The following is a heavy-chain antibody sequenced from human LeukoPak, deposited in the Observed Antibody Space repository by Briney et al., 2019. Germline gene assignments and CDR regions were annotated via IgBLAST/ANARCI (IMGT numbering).Heavy chain of an antibody. CDR2: IYSGGAT. J-gene: IGHJ4*02. D-gene: IGHD6-19*01. CDR1: EFSVSSNY. Sequence: GGSLRLSCAVSEFSVSSNYMNWVRQAPGKGLEWVSVIYSGGATYYAGSVRGRFTISRDNSKNMVSLQMTSLGAEDTAVYYCARGRFSGPDDYWGQGTLVTVSS. CDR3: ARGRFSGPDDY. V-gene: IGHV3-53*01.